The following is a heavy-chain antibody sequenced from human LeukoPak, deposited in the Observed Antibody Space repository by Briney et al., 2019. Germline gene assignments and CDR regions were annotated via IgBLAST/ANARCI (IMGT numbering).Heavy chain of an antibody. V-gene: IGHV1-69*13. D-gene: IGHD4-23*01. CDR2: IIPIFGTA. J-gene: IGHJ5*02. CDR1: GGTFSSYA. Sequence: LWASVKVSCKASGGTFSSYAISWVRQAPGQGLEWMGGIIPIFGTANYAQKFQGRVTITADESTSTAYMELSSLRSEDTAVYYCARGRGGTNWFDPWGQGTLVTVSS. CDR3: ARGRGGTNWFDP.